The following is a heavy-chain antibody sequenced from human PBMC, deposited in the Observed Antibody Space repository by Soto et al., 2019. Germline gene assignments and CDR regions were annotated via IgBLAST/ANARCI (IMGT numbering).Heavy chain of an antibody. CDR1: GFTFDDYA. CDR3: AKSGGYSYGLASSFDY. J-gene: IGHJ4*02. CDR2: ISWNSGSI. Sequence: GGSLRLSCAASGFTFDDYAMHWVRQAPGKGLEWVSGISWNSGSIGYADSVKGRFTISRDNAKNSLYLQMNSLRAEDTALYYCAKSGGYSYGLASSFDYWGQGTLVTVSS. D-gene: IGHD5-18*01. V-gene: IGHV3-9*01.